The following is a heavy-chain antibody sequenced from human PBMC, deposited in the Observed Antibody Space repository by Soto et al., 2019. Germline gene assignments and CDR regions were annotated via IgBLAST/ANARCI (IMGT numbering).Heavy chain of an antibody. CDR2: IYHSDTT. Sequence: HVQLQESGPGLVKPSGTLSLTCSVSGESIVGLPYWNWIRQSPGQGLEWLGHIYHSDTTTYNPSFKSRVSMSVDTSKNQFSLTLNSVTTADTAVYYCARSQFGSFYRKYFDSWGPGIRVAVSS. CDR1: GESIVGLPY. D-gene: IGHD1-26*01. V-gene: IGHV4-59*11. J-gene: IGHJ4*02. CDR3: ARSQFGSFYRKYFDS.